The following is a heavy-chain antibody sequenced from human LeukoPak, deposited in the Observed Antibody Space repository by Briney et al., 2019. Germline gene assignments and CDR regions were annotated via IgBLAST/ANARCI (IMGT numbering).Heavy chain of an antibody. CDR1: GFTFRNYA. CDR2: ISGSGDRT. CDR3: AGQERWPPPLLDP. J-gene: IGHJ5*02. D-gene: IGHD5-24*01. Sequence: GGSLGLSCAVSGFTFRNYAMTWVRQAPGKGLEWVSAISGSGDRTYYADSVKGRFTISRDNSKNTLFLQMNSLRAEDTAVYYCAGQERWPPPLLDPWGQGTLVTVSS. V-gene: IGHV3-23*01.